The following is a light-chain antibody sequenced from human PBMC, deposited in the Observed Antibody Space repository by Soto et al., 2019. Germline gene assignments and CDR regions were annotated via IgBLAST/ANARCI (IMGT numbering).Light chain of an antibody. J-gene: IGLJ3*02. CDR2: DVS. CDR1: SSDVGGYNY. Sequence: QSALTQPASVSGSPGQSIAISCTGTSSDVGGYNYVSWYQQPPGKAPKLIIYDVSDRPSGVSNRFSGSKSGNTASLTISGLQADDEADYYCSSYTSQSTVVFGGATKLTVL. V-gene: IGLV2-14*01. CDR3: SSYTSQSTVV.